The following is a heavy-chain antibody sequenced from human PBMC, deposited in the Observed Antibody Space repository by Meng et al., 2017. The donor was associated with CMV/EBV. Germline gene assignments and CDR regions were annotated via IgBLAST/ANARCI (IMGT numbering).Heavy chain of an antibody. D-gene: IGHD2-2*02. Sequence: SVKVSCKASGGTFSSYAISWVRQAPGQGLEWMGGIIPILGIANYAQKFQGRVTITADKSTSTAYMELSSLRSEDTAVYYCAGGSGIVVVPAAIGYFDYWGQGTLVTVSS. J-gene: IGHJ4*02. CDR2: IIPILGIA. CDR3: AGGSGIVVVPAAIGYFDY. CDR1: GGTFSSYA. V-gene: IGHV1-69*10.